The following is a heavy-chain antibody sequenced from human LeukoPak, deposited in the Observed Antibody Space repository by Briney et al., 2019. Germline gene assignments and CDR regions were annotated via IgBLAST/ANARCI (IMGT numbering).Heavy chain of an antibody. CDR1: GGSISSYY. V-gene: IGHV4-59*01. CDR2: IYYSGST. CDR3: ARVQAYGGKGYFDY. D-gene: IGHD4-23*01. J-gene: IGHJ4*02. Sequence: SETLSLTCTVSGGSISSYYWSWIRQPPGKGLEWIGYIYYSGSTNYHPSPKSRVTISVDTSKNQFSLKLSSVTAADTAVYYCARVQAYGGKGYFDYWGQGTLVTVSS.